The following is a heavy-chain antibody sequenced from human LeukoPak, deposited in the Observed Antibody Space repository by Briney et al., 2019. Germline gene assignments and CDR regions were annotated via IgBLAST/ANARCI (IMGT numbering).Heavy chain of an antibody. Sequence: GGSLRLSCAASGFTFSSYSMNWARQAPGKGLEWVSYISSSSSTIYYADSVKGQFTISRDNAKNSLYLQMSSLRDEDTAVYYCARDQPYYYDSSGYYAVEDAFDIWGQGTMVTVSS. CDR2: ISSSSSTI. V-gene: IGHV3-48*02. J-gene: IGHJ3*02. D-gene: IGHD3-22*01. CDR1: GFTFSSYS. CDR3: ARDQPYYYDSSGYYAVEDAFDI.